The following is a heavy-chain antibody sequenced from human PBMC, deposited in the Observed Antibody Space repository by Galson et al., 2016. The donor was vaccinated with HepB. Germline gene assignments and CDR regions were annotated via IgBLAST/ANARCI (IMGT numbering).Heavy chain of an antibody. CDR2: ISWNSGNI. J-gene: IGHJ4*02. V-gene: IGHV3-9*01. CDR1: GFTFDDYA. Sequence: SLRLSCAASGFTFDDYAMHWVRQAPGKGLEWVSGISWNSGNIGYVDSVKGRFTISRDNTKNSLYLQMNSLRAEDAALYYCVKDFEEPLYYFHSWGQGTLVSVSS. D-gene: IGHD1-14*01. CDR3: VKDFEEPLYYFHS.